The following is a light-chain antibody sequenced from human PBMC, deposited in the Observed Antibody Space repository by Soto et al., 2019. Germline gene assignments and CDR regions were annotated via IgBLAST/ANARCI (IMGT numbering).Light chain of an antibody. V-gene: IGLV2-23*01. CDR2: EGS. J-gene: IGLJ1*01. CDR1: SSDFGSYNF. CDR3: CSYAGSSTFYV. Sequence: QSVLTQPASVSGSPGQSITISCTGTSSDFGSYNFVSWYQQHPGKAPKLMIYEGSKRPSGVSNRFSGSKSGNTASLTISGLQAEDEADYYCCSYAGSSTFYVFATGTKLT.